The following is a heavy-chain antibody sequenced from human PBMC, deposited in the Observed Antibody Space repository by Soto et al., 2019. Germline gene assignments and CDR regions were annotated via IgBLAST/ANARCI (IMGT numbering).Heavy chain of an antibody. V-gene: IGHV4-30-2*01. CDR3: ARVWGGAFDI. J-gene: IGHJ3*02. CDR1: GGSISSGGYS. CDR2: MYHSGST. D-gene: IGHD3-10*01. Sequence: SETLSLTCAVSGGSISSGGYSWSWIRQPPGKGLEWIGYMYHSGSTYYNPSLKSRVTISVDTSKNQFSLKLSSVTAADTAVYYCARVWGGAFDIWGQGTMVTVS.